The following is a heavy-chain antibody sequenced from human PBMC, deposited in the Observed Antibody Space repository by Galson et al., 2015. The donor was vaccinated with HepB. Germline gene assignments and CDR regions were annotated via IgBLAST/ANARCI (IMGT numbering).Heavy chain of an antibody. J-gene: IGHJ4*02. CDR2: IIPILGIA. Sequence: SVKVSCKASGYTFTSYGISWVRQAPGQGLEWMGWIIPILGIANYAQKFQGRVTITADKSTSTAYMELSSLRSEDTAVYYCAREVSAGQPAYWGQGTLVTVSS. CDR1: GYTFTSYG. D-gene: IGHD3-10*01. V-gene: IGHV1-69*10. CDR3: AREVSAGQPAY.